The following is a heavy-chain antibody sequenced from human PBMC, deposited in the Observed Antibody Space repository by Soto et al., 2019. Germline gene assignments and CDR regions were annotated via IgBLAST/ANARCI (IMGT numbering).Heavy chain of an antibody. CDR3: TKDSGWTSAD. V-gene: IGHV3-23*01. CDR1: GFTFREYG. D-gene: IGHD3-10*01. Sequence: EVQLLESGGGLVQPGGSRRLSCAASGFTFREYGMSWVRQAPGKGLEWVSGISGGATYYADSVKGRFVISRDDSKNTLYLEMDSLRVEDTAVYYCTKDSGWTSADWGQGTLVTVSS. CDR2: ISGGAT. J-gene: IGHJ4*02.